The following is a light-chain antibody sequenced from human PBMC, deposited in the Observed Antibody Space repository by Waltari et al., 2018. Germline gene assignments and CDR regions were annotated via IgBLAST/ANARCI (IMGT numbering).Light chain of an antibody. CDR2: DAS. J-gene: IGKJ4*01. V-gene: IGKV3D-20*01. Sequence: EIVLTQSPATLSLSPGERATLSWGASQSVSSSNLAWYQQKPGLAPRLLIFDASSRATGSPDRFIGSGSGTDFTLTISRLEPEYFAVYYCQQYGSSPLTFGGGTKVEIK. CDR1: QSVSSSN. CDR3: QQYGSSPLT.